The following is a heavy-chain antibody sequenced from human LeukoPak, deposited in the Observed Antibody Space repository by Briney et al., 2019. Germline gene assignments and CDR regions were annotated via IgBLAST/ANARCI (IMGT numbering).Heavy chain of an antibody. CDR1: GFTFDDYA. Sequence: GGSLRLSCAASGFTFDDYAMHWVRQAPGKGLEWVSGISWNSGSIGYADSVKGRFTISRDNAKNSPYLQMNSLRAEDTALYYCAKDWGPVAGTESIDYWGQGTLVTVSS. CDR2: ISWNSGSI. J-gene: IGHJ4*02. V-gene: IGHV3-9*01. CDR3: AKDWGPVAGTESIDY. D-gene: IGHD6-19*01.